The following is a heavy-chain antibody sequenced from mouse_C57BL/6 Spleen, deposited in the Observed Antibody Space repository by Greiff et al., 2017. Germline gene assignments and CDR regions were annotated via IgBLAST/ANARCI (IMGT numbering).Heavy chain of an antibody. CDR3: ARDDYDKDWYFDV. J-gene: IGHJ1*03. Sequence: VQVVESDAELVKPGASVKISCKVSGYTFTDHTIHWMKQRPEQGLEWIGYIYPRDGSTKYNEKFKGKATLTADKSSSTAYMQLNSLTSEDSAVYFCARDDYDKDWYFDVWGTGTTVTVSS. CDR1: GYTFTDHT. CDR2: IYPRDGST. D-gene: IGHD2-4*01. V-gene: IGHV1-78*01.